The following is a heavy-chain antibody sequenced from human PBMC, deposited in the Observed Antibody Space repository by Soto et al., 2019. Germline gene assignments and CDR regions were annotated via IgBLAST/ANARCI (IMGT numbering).Heavy chain of an antibody. Sequence: QVQLVQSGAEVKKPGSSVKVSCKASGGTFSSYAISWVRQAPGQGLEWMGGIIPIFGTANYAQKFKGRVTITADEYTSTADMELSSLRSEDKAVYYCAREGPRMAVAGTTPFDYWGQGTLVTVSS. CDR2: IIPIFGTA. J-gene: IGHJ4*02. V-gene: IGHV1-69*01. D-gene: IGHD6-19*01. CDR3: AREGPRMAVAGTTPFDY. CDR1: GGTFSSYA.